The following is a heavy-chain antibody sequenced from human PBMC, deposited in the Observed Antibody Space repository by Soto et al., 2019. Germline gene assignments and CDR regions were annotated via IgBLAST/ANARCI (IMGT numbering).Heavy chain of an antibody. V-gene: IGHV4-39*01. CDR2: IYYSGST. CDR1: GGSISSSSYY. J-gene: IGHJ4*02. D-gene: IGHD3-22*01. CDR3: AGFSTYYYDSSGYSFFDY. Sequence: SETLSLTCTVSGGSISSSSYYWGWIRQPPGKGLEWIGSIYYSGSTYYNPSLKSRVTISVDTSKNQFSLKLSSVTAADTAVYYCAGFSTYYYDSSGYSFFDYWGQGTLVTVSS.